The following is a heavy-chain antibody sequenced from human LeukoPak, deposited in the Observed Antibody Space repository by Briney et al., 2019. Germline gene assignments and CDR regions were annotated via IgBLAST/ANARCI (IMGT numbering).Heavy chain of an antibody. Sequence: GGSLRLSCAASGFTFSSYSMNWVRQAPGKGLEWVSYISSSSSTIYYADSVEGRFTISRDNAKNSLYLQMNSLRAEDTAVYYCASNGSRDYWGQGTLVTVSS. CDR3: ASNGSRDY. CDR2: ISSSSSTI. J-gene: IGHJ4*02. V-gene: IGHV3-48*01. CDR1: GFTFSSYS.